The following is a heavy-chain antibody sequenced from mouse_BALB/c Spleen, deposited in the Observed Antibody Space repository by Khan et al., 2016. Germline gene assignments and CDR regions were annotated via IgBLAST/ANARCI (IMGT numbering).Heavy chain of an antibody. J-gene: IGHJ4*01. Sequence: QIQLVQSGPELKKPGESVRISCKASGYTFTTAGIQWVQKMPGKGLKWIGWINTHTGVPKYAEDFTGRFAFSLETSASTAYLQISNLKNEDTAMYFCARGDGYIYAMDYWGQEPQSPSPQ. D-gene: IGHD2-3*01. CDR1: GYTFTTAG. CDR3: ARGDGYIYAMDY. V-gene: IGHV9-4*02. CDR2: INTHTGVP.